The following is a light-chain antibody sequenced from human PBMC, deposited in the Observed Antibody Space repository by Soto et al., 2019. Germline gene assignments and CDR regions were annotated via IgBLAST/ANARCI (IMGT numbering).Light chain of an antibody. CDR2: KAS. V-gene: IGKV1-5*03. J-gene: IGKJ1*01. CDR1: QSISSW. Sequence: DIQMTQSPSTLSASVGDRVTITCRASQSISSWLAWYHQKPGKAPNLLIYKASSLESGVPSRFSGSGSGTEFTLTISSLEPDDFATYYCLQYNSYSVTVGQGTKVEIK. CDR3: LQYNSYSVT.